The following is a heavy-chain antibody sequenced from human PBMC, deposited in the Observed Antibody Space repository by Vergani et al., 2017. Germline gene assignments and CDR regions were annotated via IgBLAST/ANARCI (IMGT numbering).Heavy chain of an antibody. D-gene: IGHD3-10*01. Sequence: QVDLQESGPGLVESSETLSLNCAVSGHSVGSGYYWGWIRQPPGRGLEWIGCVHRNGNTYYASSLRSRATISRDTSKNQFSLRLTSVTAADTAVYYCARQNPYGSAHVDFWGRGVLVTVSA. J-gene: IGHJ4*02. CDR2: VHRNGNT. CDR3: ARQNPYGSAHVDF. V-gene: IGHV4-38-2*01. CDR1: GHSVGSGYY.